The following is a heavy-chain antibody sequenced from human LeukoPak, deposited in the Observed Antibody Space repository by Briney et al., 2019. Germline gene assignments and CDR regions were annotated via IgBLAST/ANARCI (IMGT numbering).Heavy chain of an antibody. Sequence: PGGSLRLSCAAAGFTFNSYTMNWVRQAPGKGRGWVSSISGSSRYIYYADSVKGRFTIYRDNAKTSLYLQMNSLRAEDTAVYYCASGYYGSGSYYRPFDYWGQGTLVTVSS. V-gene: IGHV3-21*01. J-gene: IGHJ4*02. CDR2: ISGSSRYI. CDR3: ASGYYGSGSYYRPFDY. CDR1: GFTFNSYT. D-gene: IGHD3-10*01.